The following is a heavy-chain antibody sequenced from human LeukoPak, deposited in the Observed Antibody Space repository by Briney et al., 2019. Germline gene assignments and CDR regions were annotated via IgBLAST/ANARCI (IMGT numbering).Heavy chain of an antibody. CDR2: INPSGGST. D-gene: IGHD2/OR15-2a*01. V-gene: IGHV1-46*01. CDR1: GYTFTTHY. CDR3: ARRAYNDYFFDY. J-gene: IGHJ4*02. Sequence: ASVTVSCKASGYTFTTHYIHWVRQAPGQGLEGMGIINPSGGSTSYTHKFQGRVTMTRDTSTSTVYMELSSLRSEDTAVYYCARRAYNDYFFDYWGQGTLVTVSS.